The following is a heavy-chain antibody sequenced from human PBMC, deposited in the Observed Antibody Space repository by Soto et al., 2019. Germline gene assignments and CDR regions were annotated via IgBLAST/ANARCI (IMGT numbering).Heavy chain of an antibody. CDR3: VRAVRNTAMVYPWFEP. D-gene: IGHD5-18*01. Sequence: QVPLQESGPGLVKPSQTLSLTCTVSGASVSTGAYYWGWVRQRPGRGLEWIGYIYESGYTFYNTSLKSLPMTSVDRSNNQFSLGLTSVTAADTAVYYCVRAVRNTAMVYPWFEPGGQGTMVTVSS. CDR2: IYESGYT. V-gene: IGHV4-31*01. J-gene: IGHJ5*02. CDR1: GASVSTGAYY.